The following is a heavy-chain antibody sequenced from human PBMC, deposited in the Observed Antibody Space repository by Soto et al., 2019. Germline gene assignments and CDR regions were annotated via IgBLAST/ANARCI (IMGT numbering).Heavy chain of an antibody. CDR3: AKDPARGLELSNWFDP. CDR1: GFIFRIYD. Sequence: GGSLRLSCATSGFIFRIYDMSWVRQAPGKGLEWVSGISPTGGTRYYADSVKGRFTISRDNSKNTLYLQMNSLRAEDTAVYYCAKDPARGLELSNWFDPWGQGTLVTVSS. D-gene: IGHD1-7*01. CDR2: ISPTGGTR. J-gene: IGHJ5*02. V-gene: IGHV3-23*01.